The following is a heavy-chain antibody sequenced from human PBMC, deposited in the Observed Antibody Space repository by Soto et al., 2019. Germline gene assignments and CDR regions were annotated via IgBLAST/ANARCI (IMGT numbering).Heavy chain of an antibody. CDR1: GYNFAAYW. D-gene: IGHD3-22*01. CDR2: IYPSDSDT. J-gene: IGHJ4*02. CDR3: TRRSWYDNSGYSDFDY. Sequence: GESLKISCKGSGYNFAAYWIGWVRRMPGRGLEWMGTIYPSDSDTRYSPSFQGQVTISADKSISTAYLQWSSLKDSDTAMYYCTRRSWYDNSGYSDFDYWGQGXLVTVFS. V-gene: IGHV5-51*01.